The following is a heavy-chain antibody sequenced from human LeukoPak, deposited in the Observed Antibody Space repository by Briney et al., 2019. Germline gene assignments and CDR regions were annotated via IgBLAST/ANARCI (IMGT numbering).Heavy chain of an antibody. V-gene: IGHV1-69*06. CDR2: IIPIFGTA. J-gene: IGHJ4*02. CDR1: GGTFSSYA. Sequence: SVKVSCKASGGTFSSYAISWVRQAPGQGLEWMGGIIPIFGTANYAQKFQGRVTITADKSTSTAYMELRSLRSDDTAVYYCARVRDYGGIGEDYWGQGTLVTVSS. D-gene: IGHD3-16*01. CDR3: ARVRDYGGIGEDY.